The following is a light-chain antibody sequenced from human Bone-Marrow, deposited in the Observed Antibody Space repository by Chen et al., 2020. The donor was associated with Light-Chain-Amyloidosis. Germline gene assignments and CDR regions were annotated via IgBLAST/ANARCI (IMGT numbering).Light chain of an antibody. CDR3: QQYDNLPLT. V-gene: IGKV1-33*01. J-gene: IGKJ4*01. CDR1: QDIDNY. Sequence: DIQMTQSPSSLSASVGDRVTITCQANQDIDNYLNWYQQKPGKAPNLLIYDASNLETGVPSRFSGRGSGTHFTLTISSLQPEDFATYFCQQYDNLPLTFGGGTKIETK. CDR2: DAS.